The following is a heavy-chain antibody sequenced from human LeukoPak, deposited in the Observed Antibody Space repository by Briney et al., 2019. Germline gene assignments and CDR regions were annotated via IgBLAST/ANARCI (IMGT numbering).Heavy chain of an antibody. D-gene: IGHD1-1*01. J-gene: IGHJ4*02. CDR2: ISSRSTTI. Sequence: PGGSLRLSCAASGFTLSSYSMNWVRQTPGKGLEWISYISSRSTTIYYADSVKGRFTVSRDNAKNTLSLQMNSLRAEDTAVYYCAKKLGAIVWNAIDYWGQGALVTVSS. V-gene: IGHV3-48*01. CDR3: AKKLGAIVWNAIDY. CDR1: GFTLSSYS.